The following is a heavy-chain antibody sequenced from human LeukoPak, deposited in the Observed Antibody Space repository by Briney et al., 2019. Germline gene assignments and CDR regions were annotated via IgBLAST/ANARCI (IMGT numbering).Heavy chain of an antibody. CDR3: ARWNAYSSSWYGPIYY. CDR2: IYSGGST. J-gene: IGHJ4*02. CDR1: GFTVSSNY. Sequence: GGSLRLSCAASGFTVSSNYMSWVRQAPGKGLEWVSVIYSGGSTYYADSVKGRFTISRDNSKNTLYLQMNSLRAEDTAVYYCARWNAYSSSWYGPIYYWGQGTLVTLSS. V-gene: IGHV3-53*01. D-gene: IGHD6-13*01.